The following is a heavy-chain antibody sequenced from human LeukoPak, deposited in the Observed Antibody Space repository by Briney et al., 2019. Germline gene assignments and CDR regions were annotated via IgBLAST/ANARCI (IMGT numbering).Heavy chain of an antibody. CDR2: ISGSSTDI. V-gene: IGHV3-21*06. CDR1: GFTFSSYW. CDR3: ARRGYYDSSGYDY. D-gene: IGHD3-22*01. Sequence: PGGSLRLSCAASGFTFSSYWMHWVRQAPGKGLEWVSSISGSSTDIYYADSVKGRFTISRDNAKNSVFLQINNLRAEDTAIYYCARRGYYDSSGYDYWGQGTLVTVSS. J-gene: IGHJ4*02.